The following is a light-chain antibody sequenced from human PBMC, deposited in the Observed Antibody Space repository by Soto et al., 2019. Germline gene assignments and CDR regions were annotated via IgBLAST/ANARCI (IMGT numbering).Light chain of an antibody. J-gene: IGKJ1*01. CDR3: QQFGSSPGT. CDR1: QSVGSY. CDR2: GAS. V-gene: IGKV3-20*01. Sequence: EVVLTQSPGTLSLSPGERATLSCRASQSVGSYLAWYQQKPGQAPRLLIYGASSRATGIPDRFSSSGSGTDFTLIISRLEPEDFAVYYCQQFGSSPGTFGQGTKVEIK.